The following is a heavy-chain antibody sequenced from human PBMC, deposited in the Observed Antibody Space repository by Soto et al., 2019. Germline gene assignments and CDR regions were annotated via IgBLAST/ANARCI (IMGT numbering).Heavy chain of an antibody. CDR3: ARESRFLEWLSLNWFDP. V-gene: IGHV3-48*02. J-gene: IGHJ5*02. CDR2: ISSSSSTI. D-gene: IGHD3-3*01. CDR1: GFTFSSYK. Sequence: GGSLILSCAASGFTFSSYKMNWVRQAPGKGLEWVSYISSSSSTIYYADSVKGRFTISRDNAKNSLYLQMNSLRDEDTAVYYCARESRFLEWLSLNWFDPWGQGTLVTVSS.